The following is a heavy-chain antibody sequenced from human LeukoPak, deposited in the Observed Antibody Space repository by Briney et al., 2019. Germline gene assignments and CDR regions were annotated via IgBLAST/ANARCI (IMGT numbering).Heavy chain of an antibody. J-gene: IGHJ4*02. Sequence: GGSLRLSCAASGFTVTSSYMSLGGQAPGKGLEWVSVIYSGGIGSTYYADSVKGRFTISRDNSKNTLNLQINSLRAEDTAVYYCAHRKATSWAHDYWGQGTLVTVSS. CDR3: AHRKATSWAHDY. CDR1: GFTVTSSY. D-gene: IGHD2-2*01. V-gene: IGHV3-53*01. CDR2: IYSGGIGST.